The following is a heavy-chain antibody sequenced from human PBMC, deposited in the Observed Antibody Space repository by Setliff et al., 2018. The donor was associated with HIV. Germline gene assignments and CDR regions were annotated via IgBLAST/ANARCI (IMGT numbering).Heavy chain of an antibody. V-gene: IGHV1-69*10. CDR1: GGTFSSYA. D-gene: IGHD6-13*01. J-gene: IGHJ4*02. Sequence: GASVKVSCKASGGTFSSYAISWVRQAPGQGLEWVGGIIPILGPANYAQKFQGRVTITRDTSASTAYMELSSLRSEDTGVYYCAIGSSNWPHRPNNYYFDYWGQGTPVTISS. CDR3: AIGSSNWPHRPNNYYFDY. CDR2: IIPILGPA.